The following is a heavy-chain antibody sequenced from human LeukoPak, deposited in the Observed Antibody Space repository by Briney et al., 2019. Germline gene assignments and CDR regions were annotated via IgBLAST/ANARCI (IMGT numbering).Heavy chain of an antibody. CDR2: IYYSGST. V-gene: IGHV4-59*08. CDR3: AAHTAGRGSGY. J-gene: IGHJ4*02. Sequence: SETLSLTCTVSGGSISSYYWSWIRQPPGKGLEWIGYIYYSGSTNYNPSLKSRVTISVDTSKNQFSLTLSSVTAADTAVYYCAAHTAGRGSGYWGQGILVAVSS. D-gene: IGHD5-12*01. CDR1: GGSISSYY.